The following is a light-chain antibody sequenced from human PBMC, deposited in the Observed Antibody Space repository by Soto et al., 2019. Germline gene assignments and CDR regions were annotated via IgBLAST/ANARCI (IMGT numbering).Light chain of an antibody. V-gene: IGKV1-5*03. CDR3: QQYQSYWT. CDR1: QSISTW. J-gene: IGKJ1*01. Sequence: DIQMTQSPSTLAATVGDRVTITCRASQSISTWLAWYQQKPGKAPKVLIYKASTLESGVPSRFSGSGSGTEFTLTISSLQPDDFATYYCQQYQSYWTFGQGTTGDIK. CDR2: KAS.